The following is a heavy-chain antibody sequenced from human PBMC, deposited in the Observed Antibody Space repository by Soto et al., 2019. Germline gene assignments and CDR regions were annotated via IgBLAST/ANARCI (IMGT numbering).Heavy chain of an antibody. CDR3: ASGATILYYPDY. Sequence: PGGSLRLSCAASGFTFSDYYMSWIRQAPGKGLEWVSYISGSGSTIYYADSVKGRFTISRDNAKNSLYLQMNSLRAEDTAVYYCASGATILYYPDYWGQGTLVTVSS. CDR2: ISGSGSTI. D-gene: IGHD2-15*01. CDR1: GFTFSDYY. V-gene: IGHV3-11*01. J-gene: IGHJ4*02.